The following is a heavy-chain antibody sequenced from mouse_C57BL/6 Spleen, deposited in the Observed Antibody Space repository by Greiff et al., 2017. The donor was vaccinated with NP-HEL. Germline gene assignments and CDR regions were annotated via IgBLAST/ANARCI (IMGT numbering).Heavy chain of an antibody. J-gene: IGHJ3*01. CDR2: ISNGGGST. CDR3: ARLGYYGSWFAY. CDR1: GFTFSDYY. V-gene: IGHV5-12*01. Sequence: EVKLEESGGGLVQPGGSLKLSCAASGFTFSDYYMYWVRQTPEKRLEWVAYISNGGGSTYYPDTVKGRFTISRDNAKNTLYLQMSRLKSEDTAMYYCARLGYYGSWFAYWGQGTLVTVSA. D-gene: IGHD1-1*01.